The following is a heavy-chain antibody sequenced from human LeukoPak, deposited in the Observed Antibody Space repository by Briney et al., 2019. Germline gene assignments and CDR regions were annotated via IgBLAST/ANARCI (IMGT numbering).Heavy chain of an antibody. J-gene: IGHJ4*02. CDR1: GFTFSSYA. D-gene: IGHD1-7*01. CDR3: AREPWVTGTNQYYFDY. CDR2: IYSGGST. V-gene: IGHV3-66*02. Sequence: PGGSLRLSCAASGFTFSSYAMSWVRQAPGKGLEWVSVIYSGGSTYYADSVKGRFTISRDNSKNTLYLQMNSLRAEDTAVYYCAREPWVTGTNQYYFDYWGQGTLVTVSS.